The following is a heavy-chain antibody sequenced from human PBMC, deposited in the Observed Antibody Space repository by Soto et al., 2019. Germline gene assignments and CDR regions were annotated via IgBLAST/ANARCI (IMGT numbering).Heavy chain of an antibody. J-gene: IGHJ4*02. D-gene: IGHD2-21*01. CDR2: ISGSGGST. CDR3: AKDRIKLDCGGDCYSGIFDY. V-gene: IGHV3-23*01. Sequence: GGSLRLSCAASGFTFSSYAMSWVRQAPGKGLEWVSAISGSGGSTYYADSVKGRFTISRDNSKNTLYLQMNSLRAEDTAVYYCAKDRIKLDCGGDCYSGIFDYWGQGTLVTVSS. CDR1: GFTFSSYA.